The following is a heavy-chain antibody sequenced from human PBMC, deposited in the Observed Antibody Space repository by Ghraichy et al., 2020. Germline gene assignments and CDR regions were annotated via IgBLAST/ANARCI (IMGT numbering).Heavy chain of an antibody. J-gene: IGHJ3*02. CDR2: INTNTGNP. CDR1: GYTFTSYA. Sequence: ASVKVSCKASGYTFTSYAMNWVRQAPGQGLEWMGWINTNTGNPTYAQGFTGRFVFSLDTSVSTAYLQISSLKAEDTAVYYCARGPSVTMVQGVIYLPDDAFDIWGQGTMVTVSS. CDR3: ARGPSVTMVQGVIYLPDDAFDI. D-gene: IGHD3-10*01. V-gene: IGHV7-4-1*02.